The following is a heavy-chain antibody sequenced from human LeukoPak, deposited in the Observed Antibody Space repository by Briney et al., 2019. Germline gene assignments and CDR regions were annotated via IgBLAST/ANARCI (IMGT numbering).Heavy chain of an antibody. V-gene: IGHV4-34*01. D-gene: IGHD6-6*01. J-gene: IGHJ4*02. CDR1: GGSFNGYY. CDR3: AAHNQYNFDY. Sequence: SETLSLTCAVYGGSFNGYYWSWIRQPPGKGLEWIGEINHSGSTNYNPSLKSRVTISLDTSKNQFSLKLSSVTAADTAVYCCAAHNQYNFDYWGQGTLVTVSS. CDR2: INHSGST.